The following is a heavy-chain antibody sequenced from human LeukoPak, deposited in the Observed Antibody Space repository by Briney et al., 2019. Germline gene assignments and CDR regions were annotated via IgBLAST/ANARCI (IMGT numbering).Heavy chain of an antibody. V-gene: IGHV1-8*01. CDR1: GYTFTSYD. Sequence: ASVKVSCKASGYTFTSYDINWVRQAPGQGLEWMGWINPNSGNTGYAQKFQGRVTMTRNTSISTPYMELSSLRSEDTAVYYCARYLSHDFWSGYLWSEYGMDVWGQGTTVTVSS. CDR3: ARYLSHDFWSGYLWSEYGMDV. J-gene: IGHJ6*02. CDR2: INPNSGNT. D-gene: IGHD3-3*01.